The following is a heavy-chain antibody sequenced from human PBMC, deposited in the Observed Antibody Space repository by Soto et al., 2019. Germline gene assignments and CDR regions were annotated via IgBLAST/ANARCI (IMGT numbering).Heavy chain of an antibody. D-gene: IGHD2-15*01. V-gene: IGHV3-23*01. CDR3: AKRRGAGGHFDY. J-gene: IGHJ4*02. Sequence: TWWSLRLSCSASVFTFSSYAMGWFRQGPGKGLEWVAVVSIGGSTHYADSVRGRFTISRDNSKNTLSLQMNSLTAEDTAVYFCAKRRGAGGHFDYWGQGALVTVSS. CDR2: VSIGGST. CDR1: VFTFSSYA.